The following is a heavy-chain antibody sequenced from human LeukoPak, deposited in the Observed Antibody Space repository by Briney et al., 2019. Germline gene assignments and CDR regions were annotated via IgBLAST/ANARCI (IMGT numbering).Heavy chain of an antibody. CDR1: GFTFSDYY. Sequence: GGSLRLSCAPSGFTFSDYYMSWIRQPAGKGLEWVSYISSSGSTIYYADSVKGRFTISRDNAKNSLYLQMNSLRAEDTAVYYCARSRRDGYNYYFDYWGQGTLVTVSS. CDR2: ISSSGSTI. V-gene: IGHV3-11*01. D-gene: IGHD5-24*01. J-gene: IGHJ4*02. CDR3: ARSRRDGYNYYFDY.